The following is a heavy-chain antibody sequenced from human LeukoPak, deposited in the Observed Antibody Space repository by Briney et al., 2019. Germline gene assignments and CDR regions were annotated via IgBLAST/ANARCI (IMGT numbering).Heavy chain of an antibody. D-gene: IGHD1-26*01. CDR3: ARDWWELPRGGGLLDY. J-gene: IGHJ4*02. Sequence: GGSLRLSCAASGFTFSSYDMHWVRQATGKGLEWVSAIGTAGDTYYPGSVKGRFTISRENAKNSLYLQMNSLRAGDTAVYYCARDWWELPRGGGLLDYWGQGSLVTVSS. V-gene: IGHV3-13*01. CDR2: IGTAGDT. CDR1: GFTFSSYD.